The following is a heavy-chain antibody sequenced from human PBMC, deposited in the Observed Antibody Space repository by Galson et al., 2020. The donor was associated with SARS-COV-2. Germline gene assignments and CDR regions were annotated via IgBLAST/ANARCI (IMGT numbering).Heavy chain of an antibody. CDR1: GGSISSSNW. CDR3: ARGRAILTGYPGDY. V-gene: IGHV4-4*02. Sequence: SEPLSLTCAVSGGSISSSNWWSWVRQPPGKGLEWIGEIYHSGSTNYNPSLKSRVTISVDKSKNQFSLKLSSVTAADTAVYYCARGRAILTGYPGDYWGQGTLVTVSS. J-gene: IGHJ4*02. CDR2: IYHSGST. D-gene: IGHD3-9*01.